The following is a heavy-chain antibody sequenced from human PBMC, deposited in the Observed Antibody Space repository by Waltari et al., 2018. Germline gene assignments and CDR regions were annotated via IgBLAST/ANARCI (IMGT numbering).Heavy chain of an antibody. Sequence: EVQLVQSGGGLVQPGGSLRLSCIASGFTFSTYWMTWVRQAHGKGLEWVANLEEGGSEKHYVDSVKGRFTLSRDNAKNSLYLQMNSLRAEDTAVYYCSRWDGFDIWGQGTMVTVSS. CDR3: SRWDGFDI. CDR1: GFTFSTYW. CDR2: LEEGGSEK. V-gene: IGHV3-7*01. J-gene: IGHJ3*02.